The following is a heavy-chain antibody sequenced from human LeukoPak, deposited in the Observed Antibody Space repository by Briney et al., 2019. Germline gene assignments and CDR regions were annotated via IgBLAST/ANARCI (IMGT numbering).Heavy chain of an antibody. Sequence: PGGSLRLSCAASGFTFNSYPMSWVRQAPGKGLEWVSSVTGSGGTTYYADSVKGRFTISRDNSKNTLYLQMDSLRAEDTAVYYCAKDQHRDYVDGDFDYWGQGTLVTVSS. V-gene: IGHV3-23*01. CDR1: GFTFNSYP. D-gene: IGHD4-17*01. CDR2: VTGSGGTT. CDR3: AKDQHRDYVDGDFDY. J-gene: IGHJ4*02.